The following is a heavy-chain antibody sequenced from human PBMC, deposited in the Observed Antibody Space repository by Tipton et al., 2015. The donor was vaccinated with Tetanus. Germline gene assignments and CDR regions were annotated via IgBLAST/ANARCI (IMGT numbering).Heavy chain of an antibody. V-gene: IGHV4-31*03. CDR2: IYDSGNT. CDR1: GGSISTGGYS. Sequence: TLSLTCTVSGGSISTGGYSWNWIRQHPGKGLEWIGYIYDSGNTLYNPSLKSRATMSIGASKTHFSLKLTSVTAADTAVYYCARNHPPRGYPYGGFHSWGQGTLVTVSS. J-gene: IGHJ4*02. D-gene: IGHD5-12*01. CDR3: ARNHPPRGYPYGGFHS.